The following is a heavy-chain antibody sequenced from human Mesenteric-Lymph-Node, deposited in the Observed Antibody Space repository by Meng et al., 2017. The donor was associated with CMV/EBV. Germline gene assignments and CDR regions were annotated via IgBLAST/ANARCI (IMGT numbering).Heavy chain of an antibody. Sequence: GTMRITSKDYGINISSYDMQRDGQDTGKGVEWVSEIGNGGDTYYPGSVKGRFIISRENAKNSLYLQMNSLRVGDTAVYYCVRGMGDYWGQGTLVTVSS. CDR1: GINISSYD. V-gene: IGHV3-13*01. CDR3: VRGMGDY. J-gene: IGHJ4*02. CDR2: IGNGGDT.